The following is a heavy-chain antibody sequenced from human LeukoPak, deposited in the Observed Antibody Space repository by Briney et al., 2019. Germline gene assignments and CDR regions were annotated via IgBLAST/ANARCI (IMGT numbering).Heavy chain of an antibody. CDR2: IYTSGST. Sequence: PSETLSLTCTVSGGSISSYYWSWIRQPAGKGLEWIGRIYTSGSTNYNPSLKSRVTMSVDTSKNQFSLKLSSVTAADTAVYYCARTSYDYVWGSYRYTWYYLDYWGQGTLVTVSS. CDR3: ARTSYDYVWGSYRYTWYYLDY. V-gene: IGHV4-4*07. CDR1: GGSISSYY. J-gene: IGHJ4*02. D-gene: IGHD3-16*02.